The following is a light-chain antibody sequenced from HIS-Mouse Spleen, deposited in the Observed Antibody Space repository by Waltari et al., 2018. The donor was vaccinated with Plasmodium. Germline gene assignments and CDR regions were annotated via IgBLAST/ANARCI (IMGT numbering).Light chain of an antibody. Sequence: YELTQPPSVSVSPGQTASTTCSGAKAGDQHACWSQPTPCQSPVLVIYQDSKRPSGIPERFSGSNSGNTATLTISGTQAMDEADYYCQAWDSSTAVFGGGTKLTVL. CDR1: KAGDQH. V-gene: IGLV3-1*01. CDR3: QAWDSSTAV. CDR2: QDS. J-gene: IGLJ3*02.